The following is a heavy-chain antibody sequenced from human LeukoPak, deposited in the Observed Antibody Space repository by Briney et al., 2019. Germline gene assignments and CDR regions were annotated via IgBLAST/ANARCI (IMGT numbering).Heavy chain of an antibody. D-gene: IGHD6-19*01. V-gene: IGHV4-39*01. CDR2: IYYSGST. Sequence: PSETLSLTCTVSGGSISSSSYYWGWIRQPPGKGLEWIGSIYYSGSTYYNPSLKSRVTISVDTSKNQFPLKLSSVTAADTSVYYCARQPSSGWLYNWFDPWGQGTLVTVSS. CDR3: ARQPSSGWLYNWFDP. CDR1: GGSISSSSYY. J-gene: IGHJ5*02.